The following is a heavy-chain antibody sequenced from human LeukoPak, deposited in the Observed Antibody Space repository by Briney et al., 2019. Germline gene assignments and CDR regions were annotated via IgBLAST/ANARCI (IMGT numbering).Heavy chain of an antibody. D-gene: IGHD3-22*01. CDR3: ARDRSGYYHVDY. J-gene: IGHJ4*02. CDR2: IIPILGIA. Sequence: SVKVSCKASGGTFSSYAISWVRQAPGQGLEWMGRIIPILGIANYAQKFQGRVTITADKSTSTAYMELSSLRSEDTAVYYCARDRSGYYHVDYWGQGTLVTVSS. V-gene: IGHV1-69*04. CDR1: GGTFSSYA.